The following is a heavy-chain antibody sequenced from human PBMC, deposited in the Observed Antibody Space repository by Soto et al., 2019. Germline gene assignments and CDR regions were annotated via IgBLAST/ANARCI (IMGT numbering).Heavy chain of an antibody. J-gene: IGHJ4*02. CDR1: GFTLSSYE. V-gene: IGHV3-48*03. CDR3: ARSGTYEPLYY. Sequence: PGGSLRLSCAASGFTLSSYEMNWVRQAPGKGLEWVSYISGSGRTIYYADSVKGRFTISRDNAKNSLYLQMNSLRAEHTAVYYCARSGTYEPLYYWRQGTLVTVSP. CDR2: ISGSGRTI. D-gene: IGHD3-3*01.